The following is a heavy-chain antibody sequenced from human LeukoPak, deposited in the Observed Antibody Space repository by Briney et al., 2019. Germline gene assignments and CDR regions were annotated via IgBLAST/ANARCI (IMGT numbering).Heavy chain of an antibody. V-gene: IGHV3-74*01. Sequence: GGSLRLSCAASGFTFSSYWMHWVRQAPGKGLVWVSRINSDGSITSYADSVKGRFTFSRDNAKNTLYLQMNSLRAEDTAVYYCARDLTIFGVVNDAFDFWGQGTMVTVSS. D-gene: IGHD3-3*01. CDR2: INSDGSIT. CDR1: GFTFSSYW. CDR3: ARDLTIFGVVNDAFDF. J-gene: IGHJ3*01.